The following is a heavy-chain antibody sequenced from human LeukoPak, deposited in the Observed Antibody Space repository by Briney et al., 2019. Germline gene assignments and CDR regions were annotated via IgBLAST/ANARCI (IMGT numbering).Heavy chain of an antibody. CDR3: AKDTNSGYCSSTSCYGTWSYFDY. D-gene: IGHD2-2*03. J-gene: IGHJ4*02. Sequence: PGGSLRLSCAASGFTFDDYAMHWVRQAPGKGLEWVSGISWNSGSIVYADSVKGRFTISRDNAKNSLYLQMNSLRAEDTALYYCAKDTNSGYCSSTSCYGTWSYFDYWGQGTLVTVSS. CDR2: ISWNSGSI. CDR1: GFTFDDYA. V-gene: IGHV3-9*01.